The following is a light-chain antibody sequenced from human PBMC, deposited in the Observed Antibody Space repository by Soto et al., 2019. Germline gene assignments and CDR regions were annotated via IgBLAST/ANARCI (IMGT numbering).Light chain of an antibody. V-gene: IGLV2-11*01. CDR2: DVS. CDR3: CSDAGSYTWV. J-gene: IGLJ3*02. CDR1: SSDVGGYNY. Sequence: QSALTQPRSVSGSPGQSVTISCTGTSSDVGGYNYVSWYQQHPGKPPKLMICDVSKRPSGVPDRFSGSKSGNAASLTISGLQAEDEADYYCCSDAGSYTWVFGGGTKLTVL.